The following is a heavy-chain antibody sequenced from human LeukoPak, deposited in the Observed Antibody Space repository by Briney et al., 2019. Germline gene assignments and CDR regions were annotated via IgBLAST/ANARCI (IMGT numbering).Heavy chain of an antibody. D-gene: IGHD6-13*01. CDR1: GGSISSYY. CDR2: IYYSGST. V-gene: IGHV4-59*01. J-gene: IGHJ4*02. Sequence: PSETLSLTCTVSGGSISSYYWSWIRQPPGKGLEWIGYIYYSGSTNYNPSLKSRVAISVDTSKNQFSLKPSSVTAADTAVYYCARGPPYSSSWFGYFDYWGQGTLVTVSS. CDR3: ARGPPYSSSWFGYFDY.